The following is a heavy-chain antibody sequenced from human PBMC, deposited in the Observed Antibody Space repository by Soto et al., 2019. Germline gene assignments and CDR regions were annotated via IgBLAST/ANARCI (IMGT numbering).Heavy chain of an antibody. J-gene: IGHJ6*02. CDR3: ARSPPAVPAAIGPYYYGMDV. D-gene: IGHD2-2*02. V-gene: IGHV4-30-4*01. CDR1: GGSISSGDYY. Sequence: SETLSLTCTVSGGSISSGDYYWSWIRQPPGKGLEWIVYIYYSGITYYNPSLKSRVTISVDTSKNQFSLKLSSVTAADTAVYYCARSPPAVPAAIGPYYYGMDVWGQGTTVTVSS. CDR2: IYYSGIT.